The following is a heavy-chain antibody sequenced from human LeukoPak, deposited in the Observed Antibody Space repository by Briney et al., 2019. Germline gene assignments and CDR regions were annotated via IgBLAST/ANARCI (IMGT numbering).Heavy chain of an antibody. J-gene: IGHJ6*03. CDR2: INPNSGGT. Sequence: GASVKVYCKASGYTFTGYYMQWVRQAPGQGLELIGWINPNSGGTNYAQKFQGRVTMTRDTSISTAYMELSRLRSDDTAVYYCARDPQGVVVINGSYYYYYYMDVWGKGTTVTVSS. CDR3: ARDPQGVVVINGSYYYYYYMDV. D-gene: IGHD3-22*01. V-gene: IGHV1-2*02. CDR1: GYTFTGYY.